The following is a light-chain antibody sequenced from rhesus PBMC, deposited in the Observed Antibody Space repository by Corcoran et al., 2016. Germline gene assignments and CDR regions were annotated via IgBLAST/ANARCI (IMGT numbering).Light chain of an antibody. CDR3: QHHISYPLT. V-gene: IGKV1S14*01. Sequence: DIQMTQSPSSLSASVGDRVTITCRASQGISSYLAWYQQKPGKAPKALIYYASNLESGVPSRFSGSGSGTDFPLTISSLQPEDSAIYYCQHHISYPLTFGGGTKVEL. CDR2: YAS. J-gene: IGKJ4*01. CDR1: QGISSY.